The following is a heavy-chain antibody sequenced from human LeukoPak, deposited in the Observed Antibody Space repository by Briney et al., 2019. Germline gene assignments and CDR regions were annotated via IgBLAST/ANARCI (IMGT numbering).Heavy chain of an antibody. CDR3: AKDPNGDYVGTFDM. V-gene: IGHV3-33*06. D-gene: IGHD4-17*01. CDR2: IWYDGSNK. CDR1: GFTFSSYG. Sequence: PGGSLRLSCAASGFTFSSYGMHWVRQAPGKGLEWVAVIWYDGSNKYYADSVKGRFTISRDNSKNTLYLQMNSLRDEDTATYYCAKDPNGDYVGTFDMWGQGTMVTVSS. J-gene: IGHJ3*02.